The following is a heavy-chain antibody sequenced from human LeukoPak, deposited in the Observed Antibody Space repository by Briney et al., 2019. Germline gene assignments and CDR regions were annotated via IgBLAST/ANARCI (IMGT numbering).Heavy chain of an antibody. Sequence: PSETLSLTCTVSGGSISSYYWCWIRQPPGKGLEWIGYIYYSGSTNYNPSLKSRVTISVDTSKNQFSLKLSSVTAADTAVYYCARVNVDIWFDPWGQGTLVTVSS. D-gene: IGHD5-12*01. J-gene: IGHJ5*02. CDR3: ARVNVDIWFDP. CDR2: IYYSGST. CDR1: GGSISSYY. V-gene: IGHV4-59*01.